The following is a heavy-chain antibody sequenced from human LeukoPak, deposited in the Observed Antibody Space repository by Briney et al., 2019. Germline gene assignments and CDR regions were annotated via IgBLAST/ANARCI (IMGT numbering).Heavy chain of an antibody. CDR2: ISSSSSTI. D-gene: IGHD6-19*01. CDR3: ARDTTAVAGTIY. CDR1: GFTFSSYS. J-gene: IGHJ4*02. Sequence: PGGSLRLSCAASGFTFSSYSITWVRQTPGKGLEWVSSISSSSSTIYYEDSVKRRFTISRDNAKNSLHLQMNSLRAEDTAVYYCARDTTAVAGTIYWGQGTMVTVSS. V-gene: IGHV3-48*01.